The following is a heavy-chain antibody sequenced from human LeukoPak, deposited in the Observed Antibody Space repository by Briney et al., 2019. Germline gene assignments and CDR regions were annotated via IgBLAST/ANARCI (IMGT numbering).Heavy chain of an antibody. J-gene: IGHJ4*02. CDR2: IYRSGST. CDR1: GYSISSGYY. Sequence: SETLSLTCAVSGYSISSGYYWGWIRQPPGKGLEWIGSIYRSGSTYYNPSLKSRVTISVDTSKNQFSLKLSSVTAADTAVYYCARDVSSSSWTVDYWGQGTLVTVSS. V-gene: IGHV4-38-2*02. D-gene: IGHD6-13*01. CDR3: ARDVSSSSWTVDY.